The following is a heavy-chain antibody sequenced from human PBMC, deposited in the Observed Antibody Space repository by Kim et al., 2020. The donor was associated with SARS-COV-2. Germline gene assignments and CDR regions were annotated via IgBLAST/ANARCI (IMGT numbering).Heavy chain of an antibody. D-gene: IGHD3-16*02. Sequence: GRFTISRDNSKNTLYLQMNSLRAEDTAVYYCAKDTIMITFGGVIADAFDIWGQGTMVTVSS. J-gene: IGHJ3*02. CDR3: AKDTIMITFGGVIADAFDI. V-gene: IGHV3-23*01.